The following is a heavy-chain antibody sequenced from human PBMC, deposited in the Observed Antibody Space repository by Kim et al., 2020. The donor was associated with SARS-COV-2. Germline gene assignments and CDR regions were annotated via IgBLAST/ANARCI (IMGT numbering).Heavy chain of an antibody. D-gene: IGHD2-2*02. J-gene: IGHJ4*02. Sequence: KGRCTLSRDNSKNTLYLQVNSVRAEDTAVYYCAKDRGYCSSTTCYKGVDDWGQGTLVTVSS. CDR3: AKDRGYCSSTTCYKGVDD. V-gene: IGHV3-23*01.